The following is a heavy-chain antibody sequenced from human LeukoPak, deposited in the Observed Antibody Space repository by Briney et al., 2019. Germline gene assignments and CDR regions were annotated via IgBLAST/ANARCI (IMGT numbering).Heavy chain of an antibody. CDR1: GYTFTSYY. V-gene: IGHV1-46*01. Sequence: ASVKVSCKASGYTFTSYYMHWVRHAPGQGLEWMGIINPSGGSTSYAQKFQGRVTMTRDMSTSTVYMELSSLRSEDTAVYYCARDSRAYYFYGPWYFDLWGRGTLVTVSS. CDR3: ARDSRAYYFYGPWYFDL. J-gene: IGHJ2*01. CDR2: INPSGGST. D-gene: IGHD3-22*01.